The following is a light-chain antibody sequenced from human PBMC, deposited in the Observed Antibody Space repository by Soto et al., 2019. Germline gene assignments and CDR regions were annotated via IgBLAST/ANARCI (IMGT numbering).Light chain of an antibody. V-gene: IGKV3-15*01. CDR2: GAS. CDR1: HTVGSN. Sequence: EVLLTQSPATLSVSPGERVTLACRASHTVGSNFAWYQQKPGQAPRLLIYGASTRATGIPARFSGSGSGTEFTLTISSLQSEDFAVYYCQQYNNWLGTFGQGTKVDIK. J-gene: IGKJ1*01. CDR3: QQYNNWLGT.